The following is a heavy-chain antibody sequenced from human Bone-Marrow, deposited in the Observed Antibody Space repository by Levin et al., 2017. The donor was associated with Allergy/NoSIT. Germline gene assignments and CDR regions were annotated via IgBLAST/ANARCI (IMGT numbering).Heavy chain of an antibody. CDR1: GFTFSSYA. D-gene: IGHD2-15*01. V-gene: IGHV3-30-3*01. J-gene: IGHJ4*02. CDR3: ARDPLYCSGGSCHADYYFDY. CDR2: ISYDGSNK. Sequence: GGSLRLSCAASGFTFSSYAMHWVRQAPGKGLEWVAVISYDGSNKYYADSVKGRFTISRDNSKNTLYLQMNSLRAEDTAVYYCARDPLYCSGGSCHADYYFDYWGQGTLVTVSS.